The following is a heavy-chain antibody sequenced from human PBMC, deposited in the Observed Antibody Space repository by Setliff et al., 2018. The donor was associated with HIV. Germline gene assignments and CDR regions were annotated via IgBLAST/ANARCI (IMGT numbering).Heavy chain of an antibody. J-gene: IGHJ4*02. V-gene: IGHV4-34*01. CDR3: ARVELGHFDY. Sequence: SETLSLTCAVCGGSFSDYYWSWIRQPPGKGLEWIGEINHSGSTSYSPSLMSRVTISVDTSKKQFSLKLSSVTAADTAVYYCARVELGHFDYWGQGTLVTVSS. CDR1: GGSFSDYY. CDR2: INHSGST. D-gene: IGHD1-7*01.